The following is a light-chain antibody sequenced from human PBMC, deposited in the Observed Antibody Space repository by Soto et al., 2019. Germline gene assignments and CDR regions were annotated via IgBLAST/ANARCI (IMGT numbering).Light chain of an antibody. CDR2: GAS. J-gene: IGKJ1*01. V-gene: IGKV3-20*01. Sequence: EIVLTQSPGTLSLSPGERATLSCRASQSVSKNYLAWYKQKPGQAPGILIYGASNRATGISDRFSGSGSGTDFTLTISRLEPEEFAVYYCQQYGSSGTFGQGTKVDIK. CDR1: QSVSKNY. CDR3: QQYGSSGT.